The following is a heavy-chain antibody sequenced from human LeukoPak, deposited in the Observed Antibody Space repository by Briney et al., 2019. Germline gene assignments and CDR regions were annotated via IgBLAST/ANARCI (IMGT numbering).Heavy chain of an antibody. CDR1: GFTFSSYA. CDR3: ARDSMEGSSWYIRYYFDY. V-gene: IGHV3-30-3*01. Sequence: GGSLRLSCAASGFTFSSYAMHWVRQAPGKGLEWVAVISYDGSNKYYADSVKGRFTISRDNSKNTLYLQMNSLRAEDTAVYYCARDSMEGSSWYIRYYFDYWGQGTLVTVSS. J-gene: IGHJ4*02. D-gene: IGHD6-13*01. CDR2: ISYDGSNK.